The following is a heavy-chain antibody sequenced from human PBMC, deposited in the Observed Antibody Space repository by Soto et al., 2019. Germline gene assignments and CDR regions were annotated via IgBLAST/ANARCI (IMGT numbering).Heavy chain of an antibody. CDR1: GFTFSSYA. J-gene: IGHJ6*02. D-gene: IGHD6-13*01. CDR3: ASSYSSSWYDYYYYGMDV. Sequence: GGSLRLSCAASGFTFSSYAMHWVRQAPGKGLEWVAVISYDGSNKYYADSVKGRFTISRDNSKNTLYLQMNSLRAEDTAVYYCASSYSSSWYDYYYYGMDVWGQGTTVTVSS. V-gene: IGHV3-30-3*01. CDR2: ISYDGSNK.